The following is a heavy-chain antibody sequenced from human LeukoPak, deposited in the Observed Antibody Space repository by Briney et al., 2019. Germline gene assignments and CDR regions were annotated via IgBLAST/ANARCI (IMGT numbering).Heavy chain of an antibody. CDR2: MNPNSGNT. V-gene: IGHV1-8*01. CDR3: TRGSSGRRDN. J-gene: IGHJ4*02. D-gene: IGHD6-19*01. Sequence: ASVKVSCKASGYTFTSCDINWVRQATGQGLEWMGWMNPNSGNTGYGQSFQGRITMTRDISIGTAYMELSNLASEDTAIYYCTRGSSGRRDNWGKGTLVTVSA. CDR1: GYTFTSCD.